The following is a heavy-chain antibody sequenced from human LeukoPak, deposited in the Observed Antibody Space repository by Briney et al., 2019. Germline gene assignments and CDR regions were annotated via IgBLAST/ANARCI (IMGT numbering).Heavy chain of an antibody. CDR1: GYTFTSYG. J-gene: IGHJ4*02. Sequence: GASVKVSCKASGYTFTSYGISWVRQAPGQGLEWMGWISAYNGNTNNAQKLQGRVTMTTDTSTSTAYMELRSLRSDDTAVYYCARTVSCSSTSCYLSDYWGQGTLVTVSS. D-gene: IGHD2-2*01. CDR2: ISAYNGNT. V-gene: IGHV1-18*01. CDR3: ARTVSCSSTSCYLSDY.